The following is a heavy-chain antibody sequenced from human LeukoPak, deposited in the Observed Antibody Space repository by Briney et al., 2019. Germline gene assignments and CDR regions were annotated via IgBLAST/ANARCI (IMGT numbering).Heavy chain of an antibody. CDR2: IKQDGSEK. J-gene: IGHJ4*02. V-gene: IGHV3-7*03. Sequence: WGSLRLSGAASGFTFSGYWMNWVRQAPGKGLEWVANIKQDGSEKYYVDSVKGRFTISRDNAKNSLYMQMNSLRAEDTAVYYCARGTYDYVWASYRYQEKKPGGYWGQGTLVTVSS. CDR3: ARGTYDYVWASYRYQEKKPGGY. D-gene: IGHD3-16*02. CDR1: GFTFSGYW.